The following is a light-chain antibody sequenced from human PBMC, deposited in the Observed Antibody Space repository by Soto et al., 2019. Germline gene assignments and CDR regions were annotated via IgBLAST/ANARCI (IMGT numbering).Light chain of an antibody. CDR3: CSSAGGGTYV. CDR2: EVT. V-gene: IGLV2-23*02. Sequence: QSALTQPASVSGSPGQSIAISCTGTSSDVGSYDLVSWYQQHPGKAPKLMIYEVTKRPSGVSSRFSGSKSGNTASLTIPGLQAEDDADYYCCSSAGGGTYVFGTGTKVTVL. CDR1: SSDVGSYDL. J-gene: IGLJ1*01.